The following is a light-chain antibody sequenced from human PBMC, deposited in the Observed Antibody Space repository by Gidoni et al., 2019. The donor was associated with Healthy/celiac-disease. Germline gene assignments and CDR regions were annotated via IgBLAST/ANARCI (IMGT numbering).Light chain of an antibody. CDR2: DAS. Sequence: IQLTLYPSSLYVSEGDRVTITCRASQCSSNYLAWLQQKPAKDAKSLIYDASSLQSGVPSKCSGSGSWTDFTLPISSLQPEDFSTYYCQQYNSNTYTFGQGTKLEIK. J-gene: IGKJ2*01. V-gene: IGKV1-16*02. CDR1: QCSSNY. CDR3: QQYNSNTYT.